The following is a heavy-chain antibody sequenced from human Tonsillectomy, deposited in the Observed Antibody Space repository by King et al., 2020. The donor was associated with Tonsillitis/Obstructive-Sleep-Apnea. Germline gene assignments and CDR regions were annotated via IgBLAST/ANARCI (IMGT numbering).Heavy chain of an antibody. J-gene: IGHJ4*02. Sequence: QLVQSGGGVVQPGRSLRLSCTASGFTFSNSAMHWVRQAPGKGLEWVAVISYDGRYKYYADSVKGRFTISRDNSKNRLYLQIKSLRGDDTAVYYCSRDPDSSVVPNYVDYGRQGPVVSVSS. CDR2: ISYDGRYK. CDR1: GFTFSNSA. CDR3: SRDPDSSVVPNYVDY. D-gene: IGHD4-23*01. V-gene: IGHV3-30*04.